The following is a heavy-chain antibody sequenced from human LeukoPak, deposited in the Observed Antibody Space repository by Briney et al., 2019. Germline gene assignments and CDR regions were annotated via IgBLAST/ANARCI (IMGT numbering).Heavy chain of an antibody. D-gene: IGHD2-2*01. CDR3: AKEQRVKGPAAKRVGAFDI. V-gene: IGHV3-30*18. Sequence: GRPLRLSCAASGFTFSSYGMHWVRQAPGKGLEWVAVISYDGSNKYYADSVKGRFTISRDNSKNTLYLQMNSLRAEDTAVYYYAKEQRVKGPAAKRVGAFDIWGQGTMVTVSS. J-gene: IGHJ3*02. CDR1: GFTFSSYG. CDR2: ISYDGSNK.